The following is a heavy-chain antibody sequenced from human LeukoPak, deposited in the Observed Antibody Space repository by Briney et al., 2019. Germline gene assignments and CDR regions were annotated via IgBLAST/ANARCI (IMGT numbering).Heavy chain of an antibody. J-gene: IGHJ4*02. Sequence: GGSLRLSCAASGFTFSSYEMNWVRQAPGKGLEWVSYISSSGSTIYYADSVKGRFTISRDNAKNSLYLQMNSLRAEDTAVYYCARGSYDSSGYFDYWGQGTLVTVSS. CDR3: ARGSYDSSGYFDY. CDR2: ISSSGSTI. CDR1: GFTFSSYE. D-gene: IGHD3-22*01. V-gene: IGHV3-48*03.